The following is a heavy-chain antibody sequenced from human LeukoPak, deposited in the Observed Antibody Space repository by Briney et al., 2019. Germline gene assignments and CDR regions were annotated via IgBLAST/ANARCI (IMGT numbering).Heavy chain of an antibody. J-gene: IGHJ6*02. CDR1: GFSFSTYW. V-gene: IGHV3-7*01. D-gene: IGHD3/OR15-3a*01. Sequence: PGGSLSLSCEVSGFSFSTYWMSWVRQAPGKGLEWVGQTNEHETEKYYGDAVRGRFTIYRDNAKNSLYLQMNSLRPEDTAVYYCARDLSDLWTIYYYYGMDVWGQGTTVTVSS. CDR3: ARDLSDLWTIYYYYGMDV. CDR2: TNEHETEK.